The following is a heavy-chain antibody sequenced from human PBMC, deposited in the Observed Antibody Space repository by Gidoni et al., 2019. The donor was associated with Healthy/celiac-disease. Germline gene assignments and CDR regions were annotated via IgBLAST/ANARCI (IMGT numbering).Heavy chain of an antibody. D-gene: IGHD2-2*02. J-gene: IGHJ4*02. CDR1: GGTCSSYA. CDR2: FIPIFGTA. V-gene: IGHV1-69*01. Sequence: VKKTGSSVKVYCKASGGTCSSYASSWVRQAPGQGLEWMGGFIPIFGTANYAQKFQGRVTITADESTSTAYMELSSLRSEDTAVYYCASANYCSSTSCYTLSLDYWGQGTLVTVSS. CDR3: ASANYCSSTSCYTLSLDY.